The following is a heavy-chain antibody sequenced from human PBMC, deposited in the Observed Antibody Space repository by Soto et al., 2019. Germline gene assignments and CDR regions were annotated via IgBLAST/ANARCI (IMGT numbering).Heavy chain of an antibody. J-gene: IGHJ1*01. CDR3: AKAPDYDVWFQH. CDR2: ISWDGGST. V-gene: IGHV3-43*01. D-gene: IGHD3-22*01. CDR1: GFTFDDYT. Sequence: EVQLVESGGVVVQPGGSLRLSCAASGFTFDDYTMHWVRQAPGKGLEWVSLISWDGGSTYYADSVKGRFTISRDNSKNSLYLQMNSLRTEYTALYYCAKAPDYDVWFQHWGQGTLVTVSS.